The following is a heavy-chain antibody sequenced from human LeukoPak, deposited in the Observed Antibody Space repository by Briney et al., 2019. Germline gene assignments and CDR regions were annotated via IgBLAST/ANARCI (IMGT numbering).Heavy chain of an antibody. CDR2: ISSSSYI. J-gene: IGHJ4*02. CDR1: GFTFSSYS. CDR3: ATSGGHGWNYYFDN. V-gene: IGHV3-21*01. Sequence: GGSLRLSCVASGFTFSSYSMNWIRQALGKGLEWVSSISSSSYIYYTDSVKGRFTISRDNAKNSLSLQMNSLRAEDTAVYYCATSGGHGWNYYFDNWGQGTLVTVSS. D-gene: IGHD5-12*01.